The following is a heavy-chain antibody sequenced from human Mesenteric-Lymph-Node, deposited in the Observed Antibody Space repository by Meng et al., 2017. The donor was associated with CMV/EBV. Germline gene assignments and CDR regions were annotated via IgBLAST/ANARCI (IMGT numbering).Heavy chain of an antibody. CDR2: IIPILGIA. D-gene: IGHD3-10*01. J-gene: IGHJ1*01. CDR3: ARGFRDYYGSGSYPKTSEYFQH. CDR1: YA. V-gene: IGHV1-69*04. Sequence: YAISWVRQAPGQGLEWMGRIIPILGIANYAQKFQGRVTMTRDTSTSTVYMELSSLRSEDTAVYYCARGFRDYYGSGSYPKTSEYFQHWGQGTLVTVSS.